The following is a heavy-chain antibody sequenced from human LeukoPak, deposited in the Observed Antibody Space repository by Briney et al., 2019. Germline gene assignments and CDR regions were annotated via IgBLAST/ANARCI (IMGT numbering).Heavy chain of an antibody. J-gene: IGHJ3*02. CDR1: GFTFSSYA. CDR2: ISGGGGST. Sequence: GGSLRLSCAASGFTFSSYAMSWVRQAPGKGLEWVSAISGGGGSTYYADSVKGRFTISRDNSKNTLYLQMNSLRAEDTAVYYCAKDPTSRSLIAAAGTDIWGQGTMVTVSS. V-gene: IGHV3-23*01. CDR3: AKDPTSRSLIAAAGTDI. D-gene: IGHD6-13*01.